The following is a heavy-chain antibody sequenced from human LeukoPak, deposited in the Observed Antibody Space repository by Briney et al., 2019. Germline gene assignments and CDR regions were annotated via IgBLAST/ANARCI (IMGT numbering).Heavy chain of an antibody. CDR3: ARQIAAATLYYFDY. V-gene: IGHV4-39*01. CDR1: GGSIRNIYY. CDR2: IYYSGST. Sequence: SETLSLTCTVSGGSIRNIYYWGWIRQPPGKGLQWIGSIYYSGSTYYNPSLKSRVTISVDTSKNQFSPKLSSVTAADTAVYYCARQIAAATLYYFDYWGQGTLVTVSS. J-gene: IGHJ4*02. D-gene: IGHD6-13*01.